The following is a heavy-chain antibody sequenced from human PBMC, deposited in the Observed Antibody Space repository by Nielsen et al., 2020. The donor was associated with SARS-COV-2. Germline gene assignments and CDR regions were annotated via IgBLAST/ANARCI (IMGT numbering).Heavy chain of an antibody. J-gene: IGHJ6*02. Sequence: SETLSLTCTVSGGSISSYYWSWIRQPPGKGLEWIGYIYYSGSTNYNPSLKSRVTISVDTSKNQFSLKLSSVTAADTAVYYCAREVWRFGELSLVRGYYYYGMDVWGQGTMVTVSS. CDR2: IYYSGST. CDR3: AREVWRFGELSLVRGYYYYGMDV. V-gene: IGHV4-59*12. D-gene: IGHD3-10*01. CDR1: GGSISSYY.